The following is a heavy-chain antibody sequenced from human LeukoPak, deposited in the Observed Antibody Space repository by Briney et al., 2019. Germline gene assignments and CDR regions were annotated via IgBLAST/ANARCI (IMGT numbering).Heavy chain of an antibody. CDR1: GYTFTNYY. Sequence: ASVKVSCKASGYTFTNYYMHWVRQAPGQGLEWMGMINPSGGSTTYAQKFQGRVTMTRDTSTSTVYMELSSLRSEDTAVYYCARAMVRGLSNPFDYWGQGTVDTVSS. CDR3: ARAMVRGLSNPFDY. CDR2: INPSGGST. D-gene: IGHD3-10*01. J-gene: IGHJ4*02. V-gene: IGHV1-46*01.